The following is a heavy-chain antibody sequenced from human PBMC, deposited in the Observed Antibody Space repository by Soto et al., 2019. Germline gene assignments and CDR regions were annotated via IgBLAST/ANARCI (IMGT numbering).Heavy chain of an antibody. Sequence: PSETLSLICTVSGGSISSGDYYWSWIRQPPGKGLEWIGYIYYSGSTYYNPSLKSRVTISVDTSKNQFSLKLSSVTAADTAVYYCARVVVVVGYDSSVLGWFDPWGQGTLVTVSS. J-gene: IGHJ5*02. D-gene: IGHD3-22*01. CDR2: IYYSGST. V-gene: IGHV4-30-4*01. CDR3: ARVVVVVGYDSSVLGWFDP. CDR1: GGSISSGDYY.